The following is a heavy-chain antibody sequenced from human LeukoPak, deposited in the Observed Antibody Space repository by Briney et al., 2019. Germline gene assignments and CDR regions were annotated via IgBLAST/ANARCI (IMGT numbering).Heavy chain of an antibody. Sequence: GGSLRLSCAASGFTFSSYGMHWVRQAPGKGLEWVAVISYDGSNKYYADSVKGRFTISRDNSKNTLYLQMNSLRAEDTAVYYCARNSGSYYGWFDPWGQGTLVTVSS. V-gene: IGHV3-30*03. CDR1: GFTFSSYG. CDR3: ARNSGSYYGWFDP. D-gene: IGHD1-26*01. CDR2: ISYDGSNK. J-gene: IGHJ5*02.